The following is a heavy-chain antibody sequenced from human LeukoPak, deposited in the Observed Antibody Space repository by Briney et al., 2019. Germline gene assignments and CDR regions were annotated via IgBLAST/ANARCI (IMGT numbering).Heavy chain of an antibody. CDR2: IGGSSSYI. V-gene: IGHV3-21*01. D-gene: IGHD2-15*01. J-gene: IGHJ4*02. Sequence: GGSLRLSCAASGLTFSSYSMNWVRQVPGKGLEWVSSIGGSSSYIYYADSVKGRFTISRGNAKKSLWLQMNSLRAVDTAVYYCAIGYCSSDNCPDYWGQGTLVTVSS. CDR1: GLTFSSYS. CDR3: AIGYCSSDNCPDY.